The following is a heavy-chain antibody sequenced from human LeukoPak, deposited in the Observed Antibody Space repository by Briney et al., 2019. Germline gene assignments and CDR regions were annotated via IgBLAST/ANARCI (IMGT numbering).Heavy chain of an antibody. Sequence: HSGRSLRLSCVASGFTFSSYGMHWVRQVPGKGLEWVALIWYDGSNKYYSDSVKGRFTISRDNSKNTLYLQMNSLRAEDTAVYYCARGSGLDYWGQGTLVTVSS. D-gene: IGHD3-22*01. CDR1: GFTFSSYG. V-gene: IGHV3-33*01. CDR2: IWYDGSNK. J-gene: IGHJ4*02. CDR3: ARGSGLDY.